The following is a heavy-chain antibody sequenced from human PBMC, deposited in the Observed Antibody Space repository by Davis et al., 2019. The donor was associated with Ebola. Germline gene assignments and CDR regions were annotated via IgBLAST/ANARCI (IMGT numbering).Heavy chain of an antibody. CDR3: AKPCNWNYLNDAFDI. CDR1: GFTFSSYS. Sequence: GESLKISCAASGFTFSSYSMNWVRQAPGKGLEWVSAISGSGGSTYYADSVKGRFTISRDNSKNTLYLQMNSLRAEDTAVYYCAKPCNWNYLNDAFDIWGQGTMVTVSS. J-gene: IGHJ3*02. CDR2: ISGSGGST. D-gene: IGHD1-7*01. V-gene: IGHV3-23*01.